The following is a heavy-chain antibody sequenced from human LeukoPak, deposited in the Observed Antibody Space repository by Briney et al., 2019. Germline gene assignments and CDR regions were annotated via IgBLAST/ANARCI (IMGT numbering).Heavy chain of an antibody. CDR3: ARWEPVYASGWLP. CDR2: TSANNGDT. V-gene: IGHV1-18*04. D-gene: IGHD6-19*01. CDR1: GYTFSSYG. J-gene: IGHJ4*02. Sequence: ASVKVSCKASGYTFSSYGISWVRQAPGQGLEWMGRTSANNGDTNYAQKFQGRVTMTTDTSTSTAYMELRSLRSDDTAVYYCARWEPVYASGWLPWGQGTLVTVSS.